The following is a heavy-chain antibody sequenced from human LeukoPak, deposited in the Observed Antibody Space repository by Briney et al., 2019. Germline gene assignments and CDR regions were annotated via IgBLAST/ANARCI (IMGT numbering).Heavy chain of an antibody. CDR1: GLTFSTYA. D-gene: IGHD1-1*01. V-gene: IGHV3-23*01. CDR3: ADWKSGHEYINL. CDR2: ITPGGDIT. J-gene: IGHJ5*02. Sequence: GGSLRLACAASGLTFSTYAMTWVRQAPGEGLEWVSFITPGGDITLYADSVRGRFTISRDNSDNMLYLQMNSLTAEDPAVYYCADWKSGHEYINLWGPGTLVTVSS.